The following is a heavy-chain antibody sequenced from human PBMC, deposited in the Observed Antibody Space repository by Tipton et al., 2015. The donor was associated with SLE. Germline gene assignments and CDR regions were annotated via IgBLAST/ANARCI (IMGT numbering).Heavy chain of an antibody. J-gene: IGHJ4*02. CDR3: ARGNHLAAAVDY. CDR1: GGSFSGYY. Sequence: LRLSCAVYGGSFSGYYWSWIRQPPGKGLEWIGEINHSGSTNYNPSLKSRVTISVDTSKNQFSLKLSSVTAADTAVYYCARGNHLAAAVDYWGQGTLVTVSS. D-gene: IGHD6-13*01. V-gene: IGHV4-34*01. CDR2: INHSGST.